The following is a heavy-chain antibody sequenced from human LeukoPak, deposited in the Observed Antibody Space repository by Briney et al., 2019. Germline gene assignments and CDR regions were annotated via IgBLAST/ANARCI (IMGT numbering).Heavy chain of an antibody. Sequence: SETLSLTCTVSGGSISSYYWSWIRQPPGKGLEWIGYIYHSGSTNDNPSLKSRVTISIDTSKNQFSLKLSSATAADTAMYYCARDKFDSSGYFDYWGQGILVTVSS. D-gene: IGHD3-22*01. J-gene: IGHJ4*02. CDR2: IYHSGST. CDR1: GGSISSYY. CDR3: ARDKFDSSGYFDY. V-gene: IGHV4-59*01.